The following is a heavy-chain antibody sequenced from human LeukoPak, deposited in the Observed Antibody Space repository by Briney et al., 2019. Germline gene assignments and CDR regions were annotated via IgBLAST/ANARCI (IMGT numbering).Heavy chain of an antibody. V-gene: IGHV3-30*02. CDR3: AKGKYSSGSPFDY. J-gene: IGHJ4*02. D-gene: IGHD6-19*01. CDR2: IRYDGSNK. Sequence: PGGSLRLSCAASGFTFSSYGMHWVRQAPGKGLEWVAFIRYDGSNKYYADSVKGRFTISRDNSKNRLYLQMNSLRAEDMALYYCAKGKYSSGSPFDYWGQGTLVTVSS. CDR1: GFTFSSYG.